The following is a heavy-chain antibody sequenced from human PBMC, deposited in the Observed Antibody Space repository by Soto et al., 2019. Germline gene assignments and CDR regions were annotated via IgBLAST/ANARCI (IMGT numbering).Heavy chain of an antibody. V-gene: IGHV3-23*04. CDR3: ARRRVDSSGFDY. Sequence: EVQLVESGGGLIQPGGSLRLSCAASGFTFSSYAMSWVRQAPGKGLEWVSAISGSGGSTYYADSVKGRFTISRDNSKNTLYLQMNSLRAEDTAVYYCARRRVDSSGFDYWGQGTLVTVSS. J-gene: IGHJ4*02. CDR2: ISGSGGST. CDR1: GFTFSSYA. D-gene: IGHD3-22*01.